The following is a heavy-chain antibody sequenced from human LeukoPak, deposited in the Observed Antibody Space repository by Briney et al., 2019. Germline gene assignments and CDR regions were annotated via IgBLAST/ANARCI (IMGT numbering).Heavy chain of an antibody. CDR2: IYSGGST. V-gene: IGHV3-53*01. CDR1: GFTVSSNY. J-gene: IGHJ4*02. CDR3: ARVAISSSYQIYFDY. Sequence: GGSLRLSCAASGFTVSSNYMSWVRQVPGKGLEWVSVIYSGGSTYYADSVKGRFTISRDNSKNTLYLQMNSLRAEDTAVYYCARVAISSSYQIYFDYWGQGTLVTVSS. D-gene: IGHD6-6*01.